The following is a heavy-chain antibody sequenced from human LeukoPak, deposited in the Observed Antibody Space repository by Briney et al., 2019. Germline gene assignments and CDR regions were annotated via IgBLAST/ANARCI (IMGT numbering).Heavy chain of an antibody. CDR2: ISGSGDST. CDR1: GFTFSSYV. D-gene: IGHD4-17*01. Sequence: SGGSLRLSCAASGFTFSSYVMSWVRQAPGKGLEWVSAISGSGDSTYYADSVKGRFTISRDNSKNTLYLQMNSLSAEDRAVYFCAKDRRRTTVTMYDYWGQGTLVTVSS. V-gene: IGHV3-23*01. J-gene: IGHJ4*02. CDR3: AKDRRRTTVTMYDY.